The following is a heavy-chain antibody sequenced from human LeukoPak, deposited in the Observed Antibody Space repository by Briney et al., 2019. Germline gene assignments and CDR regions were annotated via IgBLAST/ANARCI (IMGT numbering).Heavy chain of an antibody. CDR2: IYYSGST. D-gene: IGHD6-19*01. J-gene: IGHJ6*02. Sequence: PSETLSLTCTVSGGSISSSSYYWGWIRQPPGKGLEWIGSIYYSGSTYYNPSLKSRVTISVDTSKNQFSLKLSSVTAADTAVYYCARGTYSSGWYGFGYGMDVWGQGTTVTVSS. V-gene: IGHV4-39*01. CDR1: GGSISSSSYY. CDR3: ARGTYSSGWYGFGYGMDV.